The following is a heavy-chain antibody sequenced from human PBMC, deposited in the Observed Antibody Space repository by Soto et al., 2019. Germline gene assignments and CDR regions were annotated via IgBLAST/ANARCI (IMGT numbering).Heavy chain of an antibody. V-gene: IGHV3-23*01. D-gene: IGHD1-26*01. J-gene: IGHJ4*02. Sequence: EVQLLESGGGLVQPGGSLRLSCAASGFTFSSYAMRWVRQAPGKGLEWVSAISGSGGSTYYADSVKGRFTISRDNSKNALYLQMNSLRAEDTAVYYCARRGSGSYYDYWGQGILVTVSS. CDR1: GFTFSSYA. CDR3: ARRGSGSYYDY. CDR2: ISGSGGST.